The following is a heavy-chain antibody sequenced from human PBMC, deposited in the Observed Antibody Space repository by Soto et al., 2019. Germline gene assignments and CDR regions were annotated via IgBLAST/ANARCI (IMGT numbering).Heavy chain of an antibody. D-gene: IGHD3-10*01. CDR2: IIPIFGTA. Sequence: QVQLVQSGAEVKKPGSSVKVSCKASGGTFSSYAISWVRQAPGQGLEWMGGIIPIFGTANYAQKFQGRVTITADESTSTAYMGLSSLRSEDTAVYYCARTGARFPSYYFDYWGQGTLVTVSS. CDR3: ARTGARFPSYYFDY. V-gene: IGHV1-69*01. J-gene: IGHJ4*02. CDR1: GGTFSSYA.